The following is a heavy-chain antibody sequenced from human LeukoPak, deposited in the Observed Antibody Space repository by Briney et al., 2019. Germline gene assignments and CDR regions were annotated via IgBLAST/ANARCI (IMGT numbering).Heavy chain of an antibody. CDR1: GFTFSGSA. CDR2: IRSKANSYAT. V-gene: IGHV3-73*01. D-gene: IGHD5-24*01. CDR3: LQSDDAFDI. Sequence: GGSLRLSCAASGFTFSGSAMHRVRQASGKGLEWVGRIRSKANSYATAYAASVKGRFTISKDDSKNTAYLPMNSLKTEDPAVYYFLQSDDAFDIWGQGTMVTVSS. J-gene: IGHJ3*02.